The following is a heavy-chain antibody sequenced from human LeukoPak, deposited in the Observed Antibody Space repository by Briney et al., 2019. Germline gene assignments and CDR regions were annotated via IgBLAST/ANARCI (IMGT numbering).Heavy chain of an antibody. V-gene: IGHV1-46*01. J-gene: IGHJ4*02. CDR3: ARGYSSGFGN. CDR1: GYSFTSHY. D-gene: IGHD6-19*01. Sequence: GASVKVSCKASGYSFTSHYIHWVRQAPGQGLEWMGIINPSRGSTSYAQKFQGRVTVTRDTSTSTVYMDLSSPGSEDTAVYYCARGYSSGFGNWGQGTLVTVSS. CDR2: INPSRGST.